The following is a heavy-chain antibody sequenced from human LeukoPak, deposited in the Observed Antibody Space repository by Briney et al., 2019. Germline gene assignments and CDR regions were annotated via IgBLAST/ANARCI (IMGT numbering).Heavy chain of an antibody. J-gene: IGHJ4*02. CDR1: GFTFSSYG. CDR2: IFYDGSHN. D-gene: IGHD4-17*01. V-gene: IGHV3-33*01. Sequence: EGSLRLSCAASGFTFSSYGMHWVRQAPGKGLESVALIFYDGSHNYYADSVKGRFTISRDNSKNTLYLQTNSLRAEDTAVYYCAGGTYALDFWGQGTLVTVSS. CDR3: AGGTYALDF.